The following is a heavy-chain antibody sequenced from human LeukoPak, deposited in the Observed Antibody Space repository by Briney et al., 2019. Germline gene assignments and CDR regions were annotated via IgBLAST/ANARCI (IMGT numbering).Heavy chain of an antibody. Sequence: GGSLRLSCAASGFTFSSYWMHWVRQAPGKGLVWVSRINSDGSSTSYADSVKGRFTISRDNAKKTLYLQMNGLRAEDTAVYYCARGPYSSGWYYFDYWGQGTLVTVSS. D-gene: IGHD6-19*01. CDR3: ARGPYSSGWYYFDY. V-gene: IGHV3-74*01. CDR1: GFTFSSYW. J-gene: IGHJ4*02. CDR2: INSDGSST.